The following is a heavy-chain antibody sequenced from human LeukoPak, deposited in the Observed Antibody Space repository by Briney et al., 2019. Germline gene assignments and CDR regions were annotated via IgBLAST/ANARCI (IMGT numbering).Heavy chain of an antibody. Sequence: ASVKVSCKASGYTFTGYYMHWVRQAPGQGLEWMGWINPNSGGTNYAQKFQGRVTMTRDTSISTAYMELSRLRSDDTAVYYCARQFHDSSGYYSLYYFDYWGQGTLVTVSS. CDR1: GYTFTGYY. J-gene: IGHJ4*02. D-gene: IGHD3-22*01. CDR2: INPNSGGT. V-gene: IGHV1-2*02. CDR3: ARQFHDSSGYYSLYYFDY.